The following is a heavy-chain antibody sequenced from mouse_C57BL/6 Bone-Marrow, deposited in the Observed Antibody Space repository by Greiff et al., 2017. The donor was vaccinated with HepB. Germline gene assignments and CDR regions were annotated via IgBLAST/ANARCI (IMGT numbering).Heavy chain of an antibody. CDR3: ARDGITTVVAHWYFDV. CDR2: IYPRDGST. D-gene: IGHD1-1*01. CDR1: GYTFTSYD. Sequence: VKLMESGPELVKPGASVKLSCKASGYTFTSYDINWVKQRPGQGLEWIGWIYPRDGSTKYNEKFKGKATLTVDTSSSTAYMELHSLTSEDSAVYFCARDGITTVVAHWYFDVWGTGTTVTVSS. J-gene: IGHJ1*03. V-gene: IGHV1-85*01.